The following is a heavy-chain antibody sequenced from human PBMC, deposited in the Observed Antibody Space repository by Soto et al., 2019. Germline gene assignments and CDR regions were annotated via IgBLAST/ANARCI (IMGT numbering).Heavy chain of an antibody. CDR2: INPSGGSA. Sequence: ASVKVSCKASGYTFTSYYMHWVRQAPGQGLEWMGIINPSGGSASYAQKFQGRVTMTRVTSTSTVYMELSSLRSEDTAVYYCAREVRFLEWFRGMDVWGQGTTVTVSS. CDR3: AREVRFLEWFRGMDV. J-gene: IGHJ6*02. V-gene: IGHV1-46*01. CDR1: GYTFTSYY. D-gene: IGHD3-3*01.